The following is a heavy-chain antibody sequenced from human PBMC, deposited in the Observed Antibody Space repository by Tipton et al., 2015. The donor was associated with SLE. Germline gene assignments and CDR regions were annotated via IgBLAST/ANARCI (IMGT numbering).Heavy chain of an antibody. CDR2: IYSGGST. V-gene: IGHV3-23*03. CDR3: AKDPTLNSGSPEDWFDP. J-gene: IGHJ5*02. Sequence: SLRLSCAASGFTFSSYAMSWVRQAPGKGLEWVSVIYSGGSTYYADSVKGRFTISRVNSKNTVYLQMNSLSAEDTAVYYCAKDPTLNSGSPEDWFDPWGQGTLVTVSS. CDR1: GFTFSSYA. D-gene: IGHD1-26*01.